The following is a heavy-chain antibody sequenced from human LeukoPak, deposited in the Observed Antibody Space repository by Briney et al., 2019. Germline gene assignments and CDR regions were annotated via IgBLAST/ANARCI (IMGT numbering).Heavy chain of an antibody. V-gene: IGHV3-21*01. J-gene: IGHJ4*02. CDR2: ISSSSSYI. D-gene: IGHD4-17*01. Sequence: PGGSLRLSCAASGFTFSSCSMNWVRQAPGKGLEWVSSISSSSSYIYYADSVKGRFTISRDNAKNSLYLQMNSLRAEDTAVYYCARAYGDYEDFDYWGQGTLVTVSS. CDR3: ARAYGDYEDFDY. CDR1: GFTFSSCS.